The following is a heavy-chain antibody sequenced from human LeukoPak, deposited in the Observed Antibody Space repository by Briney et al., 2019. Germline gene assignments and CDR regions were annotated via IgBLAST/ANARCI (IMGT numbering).Heavy chain of an antibody. V-gene: IGHV4-34*01. CDR3: ARGGAYCGGDCYPPLFDY. CDR1: GGSFSGYY. J-gene: IGHJ4*02. CDR2: IYYSGST. D-gene: IGHD2-21*02. Sequence: SETLSLTCAVYGGSFSGYYWSWIRQPPGKGLEWIGSIYYSGSTYYNPSLKSRVTISVDTSKNQFSLKLSSVTAADTAVYYCARGGAYCGGDCYPPLFDYWGQGTLVTVSS.